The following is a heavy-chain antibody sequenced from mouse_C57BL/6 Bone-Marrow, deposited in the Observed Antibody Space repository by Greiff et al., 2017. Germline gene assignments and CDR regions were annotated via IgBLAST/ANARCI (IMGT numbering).Heavy chain of an antibody. D-gene: IGHD1-3*01. Sequence: EVQLQQSGAELVRPGSSVKMSCKTSGYPFTSYGINWVKQRPGQGLEWIGYIYLGNGYTEYVEKFQGKATLTSDTSSSTAYMQLSSLTSEDAAIYFCAREWGLWFAYWGQGTLVAGSA. CDR2: IYLGNGYT. CDR3: AREWGLWFAY. V-gene: IGHV1-58*01. CDR1: GYPFTSYG. J-gene: IGHJ3*01.